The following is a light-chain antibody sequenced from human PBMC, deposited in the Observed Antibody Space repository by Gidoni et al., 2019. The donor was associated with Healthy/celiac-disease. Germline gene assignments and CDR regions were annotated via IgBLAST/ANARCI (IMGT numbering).Light chain of an antibody. J-gene: IGKJ2*01. CDR3: QQCYSTPYT. CDR2: AAS. V-gene: IGKV1-39*01. CDR1: QSISSY. Sequence: DIQMTQSPSSLSASVGDRVTITCRASQSISSYLNWYQQKPGKAPKLLIYAASSLQSGIPSRFSGSGSGTEFTLTISSLQSEDFATYYCQQCYSTPYTFGQGTKLEIK.